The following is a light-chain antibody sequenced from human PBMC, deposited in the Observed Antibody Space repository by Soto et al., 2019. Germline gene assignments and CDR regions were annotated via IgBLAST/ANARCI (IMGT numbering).Light chain of an antibody. Sequence: QSPLTQPASVSLSPGQSITISCTGTSSDVGGYNYVSWYQQHPGKAPKLMIYEVSNRPSGVSNRFSGSKSGNTASLTISGLQAEDEADYYCSSYTSSSTLDVFGTGTKVTVL. CDR3: SSYTSSSTLDV. CDR2: EVS. V-gene: IGLV2-14*01. CDR1: SSDVGGYNY. J-gene: IGLJ1*01.